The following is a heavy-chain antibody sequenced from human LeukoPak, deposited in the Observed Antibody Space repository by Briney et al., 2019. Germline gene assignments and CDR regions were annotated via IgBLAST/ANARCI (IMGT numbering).Heavy chain of an antibody. CDR1: GFTFSSYA. V-gene: IGHV3-23*01. CDR3: AKSVLYYYDSSGYYFYY. D-gene: IGHD3-22*01. Sequence: GGSLRLSRAASGFTFSSYAMSWVRQAPGKGLEWVSAISGSGGSTYYADSVKGRFTISRDNSKNTLYLQMNSLRAEDTAVYYCAKSVLYYYDSSGYYFYYWGQGTLVTVSS. J-gene: IGHJ4*02. CDR2: ISGSGGST.